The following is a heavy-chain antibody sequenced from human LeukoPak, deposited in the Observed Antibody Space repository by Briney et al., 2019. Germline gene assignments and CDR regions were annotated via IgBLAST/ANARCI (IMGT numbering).Heavy chain of an antibody. CDR1: GFTFSIYE. V-gene: IGHV3-48*03. CDR3: AELGITMYGGV. D-gene: IGHD3-10*02. J-gene: IGHJ6*04. Sequence: GGSLRLSCAASGFTFSIYEMNWVRQAPGQGLEGGSYISSSGSIIYYADSVKGRFTISRDNAKNSLYLQMNSLRAEDTAVYYCAELGITMYGGVWGKGTTVTISS. CDR2: ISSSGSII.